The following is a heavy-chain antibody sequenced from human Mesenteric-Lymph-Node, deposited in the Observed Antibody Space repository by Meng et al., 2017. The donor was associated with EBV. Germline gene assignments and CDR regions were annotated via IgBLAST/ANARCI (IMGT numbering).Heavy chain of an antibody. V-gene: IGHV1-18*01. CDR1: GYTFTNYG. D-gene: IGHD2-21*01. Sequence: QAQWGECGGEVKEPGALVKVSCKASGYTFTNYGITWVRKAPGQGLEWMGWINAYNGDTNYAQTLQGRVTMTTDTSTSTAYMELRSLRSDDTAVYYCARVEVGITSGDYWGQGTLVTVSS. CDR3: ARVEVGITSGDY. CDR2: INAYNGDT. J-gene: IGHJ4*02.